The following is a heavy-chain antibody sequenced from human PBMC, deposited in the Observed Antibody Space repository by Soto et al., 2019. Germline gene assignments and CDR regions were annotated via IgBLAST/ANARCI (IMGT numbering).Heavy chain of an antibody. V-gene: IGHV1-8*01. Sequence: QVQLVQSVAEVKKPGASVNVSCTASGYTFTSHKINWVRQATGQGLEWMGWMDPDSGKTAYVQKFQGRVTMTRNTAIGTAYMELTSLRSEDTAMYYCARQNDDYGGGFNWFDPWGQGNLVNVYS. CDR1: GYTFTSHK. D-gene: IGHD3-3*01. CDR2: MDPDSGKT. J-gene: IGHJ5*02. CDR3: ARQNDDYGGGFNWFDP.